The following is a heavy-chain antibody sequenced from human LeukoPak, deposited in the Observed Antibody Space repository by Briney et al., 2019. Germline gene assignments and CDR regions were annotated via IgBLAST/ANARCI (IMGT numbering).Heavy chain of an antibody. D-gene: IGHD3-3*01. V-gene: IGHV1-46*01. Sequence: GASVKVSCKASGYTFTGYYMHWVRQAPGQGLEWMGIINPSGGSTNYAQKFQGRVTMTRGMSTSTVYMELSSLRSEDTAVYYCAREAVTIFALVRTQTTKRPHRFDPWGQGTLVTVSS. CDR2: INPSGGST. J-gene: IGHJ5*02. CDR3: AREAVTIFALVRTQTTKRPHRFDP. CDR1: GYTFTGYY.